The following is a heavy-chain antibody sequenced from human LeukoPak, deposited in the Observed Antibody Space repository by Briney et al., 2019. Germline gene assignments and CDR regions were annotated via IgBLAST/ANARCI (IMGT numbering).Heavy chain of an antibody. CDR2: IKQDGSEK. V-gene: IGHV3-7*03. D-gene: IGHD3-22*01. CDR3: AKDRVYYDSSGYYSDAFDI. Sequence: GGSLRLSCAASGFTFSSYWMSWVRQAPGKGLEWVANIKQDGSEKYYVDSVKGRFTISRDNAKNSLYLQMNSLRAEDTAVYYCAKDRVYYDSSGYYSDAFDIWGQGTMVTVSS. J-gene: IGHJ3*02. CDR1: GFTFSSYW.